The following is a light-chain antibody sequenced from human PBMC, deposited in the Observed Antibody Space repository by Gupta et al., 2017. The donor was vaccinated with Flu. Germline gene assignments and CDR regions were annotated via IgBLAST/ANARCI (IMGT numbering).Light chain of an antibody. CDR2: QVS. CDR1: SSDVGGHNY. J-gene: IGLJ3*02. V-gene: IGLV2-14*01. Sequence: QSAPTHPASVARTPGRPITVSRTVTSSDVGGHNYVSWYQQHPGKAPNLMIYQVSNRPSGVSNRFSGSESGDTASMTSSGLQAEDEAYYYCSSYTSSSTWVFGGGTKLTVL. CDR3: SSYTSSSTWV.